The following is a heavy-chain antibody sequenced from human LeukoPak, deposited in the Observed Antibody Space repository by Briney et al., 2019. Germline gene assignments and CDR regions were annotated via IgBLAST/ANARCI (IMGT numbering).Heavy chain of an antibody. CDR2: IYYSGST. Sequence: SETLSLTCTVSGGSISSSSYYWGWIRQPPGKELEWIGSIYYSGSTYYNPSLKSRVTISVDTSKNQFSLKLSSVTAADTAVYYCARDSGYSYGYEDYFDYWGQGTLVTVSS. V-gene: IGHV4-39*02. D-gene: IGHD5-18*01. CDR1: GGSISSSSYY. J-gene: IGHJ4*02. CDR3: ARDSGYSYGYEDYFDY.